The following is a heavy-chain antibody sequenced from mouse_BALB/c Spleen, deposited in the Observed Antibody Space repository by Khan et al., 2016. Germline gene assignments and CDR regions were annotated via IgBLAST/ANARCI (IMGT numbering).Heavy chain of an antibody. J-gene: IGHJ4*01. CDR2: IWGAWSI. V-gene: IGHV2-3*01. Sequence: QVQLKQSGPGLVAPSQSLSITCTVSGFSLTSYGVSWVRQPPGKGLEWLGVIWGAWSINYTSALLSRPSNSQDNSKTQVFLTLNILQTDDTAAYYCARGLLGVVDYWGQGTSVTVSS. CDR3: ARGLLGVVDY. D-gene: IGHD2-3*01. CDR1: GFSLTSYG.